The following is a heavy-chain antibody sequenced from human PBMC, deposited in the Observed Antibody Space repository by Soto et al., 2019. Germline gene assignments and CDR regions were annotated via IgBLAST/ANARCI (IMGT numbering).Heavy chain of an antibody. Sequence: ASVKVSCKASGGTFSSYAISWVRQAPGQGLEWMGGIIPIFGAANYAQKFQGRVTITADESTSTAYMELSSLRSEDTAVYYCASYGRDTAMDKWLFDYWGQGTLVTVSS. CDR2: IIPIFGAA. CDR3: ASYGRDTAMDKWLFDY. V-gene: IGHV1-69*13. CDR1: GGTFSSYA. J-gene: IGHJ4*02. D-gene: IGHD5-18*01.